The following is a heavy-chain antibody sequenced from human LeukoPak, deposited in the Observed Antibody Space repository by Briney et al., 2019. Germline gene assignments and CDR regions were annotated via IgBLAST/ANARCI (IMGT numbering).Heavy chain of an antibody. D-gene: IGHD2-2*01. CDR1: TGSITSDF. CDR2: IYYSGST. J-gene: IGHJ4*02. V-gene: IGHV4-39*01. CDR3: ARHFEGTGDIVVVPAAILGPFDY. Sequence: SETLSLTCSVSTGSITSDFWNWIRQPPGKGLEGMGSIYYSGSTYYNPSLKSRVTISVDTSKNQFSLKLSSVTAADTAVYYCARHFEGTGDIVVVPAAILGPFDYWGQGTLVTVSS.